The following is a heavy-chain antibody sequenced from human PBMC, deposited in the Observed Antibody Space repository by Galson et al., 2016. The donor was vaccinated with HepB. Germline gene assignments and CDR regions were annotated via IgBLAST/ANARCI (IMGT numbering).Heavy chain of an antibody. J-gene: IGHJ2*01. CDR1: GFTFTSYA. D-gene: IGHD1-26*01. V-gene: IGHV3-23*01. CDR3: AKGGGSWYFDL. CDR2: ISASGGSI. Sequence: SLRLSCAVSGFTFTSYAMSWVRQAPGKRLEWVSSISASGGSINYGDSVKGRFTISRDNSENTLHLQMNSARDEDTAIYYCAKGGGSWYFDLWGRGTLVTVSS.